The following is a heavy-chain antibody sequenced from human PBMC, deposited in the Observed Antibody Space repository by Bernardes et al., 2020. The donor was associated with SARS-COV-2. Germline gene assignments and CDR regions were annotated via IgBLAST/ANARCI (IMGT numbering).Heavy chain of an antibody. V-gene: IGHV3-7*01. CDR2: IKGDGSQI. Sequence: GGSLRLSCAASGFTFSSYWMSWVRQAPGKGLEWVANIKGDGSQISSVDSVRGRFTISRDNARNLLYLQMNSLRAEDTAVYYCGKDPNTGGYYLHYVGMDIWGQGTTVTVSS. CDR1: GFTFSSYW. J-gene: IGHJ6*02. CDR3: GKDPNTGGYYLHYVGMDI. D-gene: IGHD3-3*01.